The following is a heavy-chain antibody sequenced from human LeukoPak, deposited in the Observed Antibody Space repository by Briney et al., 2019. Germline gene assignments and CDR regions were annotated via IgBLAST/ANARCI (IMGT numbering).Heavy chain of an antibody. J-gene: IGHJ4*02. V-gene: IGHV4-34*01. CDR3: ANRGDLYYFDY. CDR2: INHSGST. CDR1: GGSFSGYY. D-gene: IGHD3-16*01. Sequence: PSETLSLTCAVYGGSFSGYYWSWIRQPPGKGLEWIGEINHSGSTNYNPSLKSRVTISVDTSKNQFSLKLSSVTAVDTAVYYCANRGDLYYFDYWGQGTLVTVSS.